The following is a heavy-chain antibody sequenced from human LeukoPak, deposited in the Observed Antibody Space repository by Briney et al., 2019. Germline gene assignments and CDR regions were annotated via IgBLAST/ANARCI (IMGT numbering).Heavy chain of an antibody. CDR3: ARMGEVLRYFDWLSLFDY. CDR2: INPNSGGT. V-gene: IGHV1-2*02. J-gene: IGHJ4*02. D-gene: IGHD3-9*01. Sequence: ASVKVSCKASGYTFTSYYMHWVRQAPGQGLEWMGWINPNSGGTNYAQKLQGRVTMTTDTSTSTAYMELRSLRSDDTAVYYCARMGEVLRYFDWLSLFDYWGQGTLVTVSS. CDR1: GYTFTSYY.